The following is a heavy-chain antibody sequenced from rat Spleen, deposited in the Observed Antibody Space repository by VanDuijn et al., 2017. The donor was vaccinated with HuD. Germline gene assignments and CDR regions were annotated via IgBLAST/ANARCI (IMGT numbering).Heavy chain of an antibody. CDR3: ARTTTRGYVMDA. V-gene: IGHV5-25*01. D-gene: IGHD1-10*01. Sequence: EVQLVESGGGLMQPGRSLKLSCAASGFTFSNYYMAWVRQAPTKGLEWVAYISAGGDSTYYRDSVKGRFTISRDNAKSTLYLQMDSLRSEDTATYYCARTTTRGYVMDAWGQGASVTVSS. J-gene: IGHJ4*01. CDR2: ISAGGDST. CDR1: GFTFSNYY.